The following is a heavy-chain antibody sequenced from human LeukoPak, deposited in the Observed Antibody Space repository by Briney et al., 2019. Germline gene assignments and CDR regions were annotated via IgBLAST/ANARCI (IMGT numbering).Heavy chain of an antibody. CDR3: GTHSSSWYYFDY. CDR2: IYTRGST. V-gene: IGHV4-4*07. Sequence: SETLSLTCTVSGGSISSYYWSWIRQPAGQGLEWIGRIYTRGSTNYNPSLKSRVTMSVDTSKNQFSLKLSSVTAADTAVYYCGTHSSSWYYFDYWGQGTLVTVSS. D-gene: IGHD6-13*01. CDR1: GGSISSYY. J-gene: IGHJ4*02.